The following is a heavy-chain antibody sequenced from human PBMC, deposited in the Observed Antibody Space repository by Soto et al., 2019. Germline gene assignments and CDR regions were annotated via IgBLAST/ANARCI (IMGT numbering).Heavy chain of an antibody. J-gene: IGHJ3*02. CDR2: FDPEDGET. CDR1: GYTLTELS. CDR3: ATGHTMIPLDAFDI. V-gene: IGHV1-24*01. Sequence: GASVKVSCKVSGYTLTELSMHWVRQAPGKGLEWMGGFDPEDGETIYAQKFQGRVTMTEDTSTDTAYMELSSLRSEDTAVYYCATGHTMIPLDAFDIWGQGTMVTVSS. D-gene: IGHD3-22*01.